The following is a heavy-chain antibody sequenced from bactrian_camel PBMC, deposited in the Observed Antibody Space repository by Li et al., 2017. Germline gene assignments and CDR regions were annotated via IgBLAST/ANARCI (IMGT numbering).Heavy chain of an antibody. Sequence: HVQLVESGGGSVQAGGSLRLSCAASGSNFGDYSMAWFRQAPGKEREGVAAISPAGNTISTGSVRGRFTISQDNAKNTLYLQMNSLKPEDTAMYYCAAGDPEQTWTLLLPDEYNYWGQGTQVTVS. J-gene: IGHJ4*01. CDR2: ISPAGNT. V-gene: IGHV3S53*01. CDR3: AAGDPEQTWTLLLPDEYNY. D-gene: IGHD3*01. CDR1: GSNFGDYS.